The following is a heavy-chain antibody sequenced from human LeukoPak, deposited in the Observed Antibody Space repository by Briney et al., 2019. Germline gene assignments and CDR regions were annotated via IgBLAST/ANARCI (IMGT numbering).Heavy chain of an antibody. Sequence: GGSLRLSCAASGFTFSNYGMSWVRQAPGKGLEWVSAISGNGGSTYYADSVKGRFTISRDNSNNTLFLQMISLRAEDTAIYYFXKDTYYYDSSGYRGLDYWGQGSLVTVSS. V-gene: IGHV3-23*01. CDR3: XKDTYYYDSSGYRGLDY. D-gene: IGHD3-22*01. CDR2: ISGNGGST. J-gene: IGHJ4*02. CDR1: GFTFSNYG.